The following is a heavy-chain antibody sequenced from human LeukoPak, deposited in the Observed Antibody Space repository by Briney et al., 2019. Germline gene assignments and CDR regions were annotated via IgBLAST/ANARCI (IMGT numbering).Heavy chain of an antibody. Sequence: PGGSLRLSCAASGFTFSSYEMNWVRQAPGKGLEWVSYISSSGSTIYYADSVKGRFTISRDNAKNSLYLQMTSLRAEDTAVYYCASGGGYYYDSSGYPNDYWGQGTLVTVSS. J-gene: IGHJ4*02. D-gene: IGHD3-22*01. CDR2: ISSSGSTI. V-gene: IGHV3-48*03. CDR3: ASGGGYYYDSSGYPNDY. CDR1: GFTFSSYE.